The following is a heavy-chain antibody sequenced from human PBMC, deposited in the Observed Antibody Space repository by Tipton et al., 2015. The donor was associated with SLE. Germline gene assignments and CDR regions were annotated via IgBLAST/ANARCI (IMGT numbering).Heavy chain of an antibody. CDR3: ASQGAGWRQNDY. J-gene: IGHJ4*02. V-gene: IGHV3-53*01. Sequence: SLRLSCAASGFTVSSNYMSWVRQAPGKGLEWVSVIYSGGSTYYADSVKGRFTISRDNSKNTLYLQMNSLRAEDTAVYYCASQGAGWRQNDYWGQGTLVTVSS. CDR2: IYSGGST. D-gene: IGHD6-19*01. CDR1: GFTVSSNY.